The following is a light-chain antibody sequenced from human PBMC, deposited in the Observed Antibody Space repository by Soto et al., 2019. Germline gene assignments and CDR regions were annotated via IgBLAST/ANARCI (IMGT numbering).Light chain of an antibody. J-gene: IGLJ1*01. CDR1: SSDIGLYNY. Sequence: QSALTQPASVSGSPGQSITISCTGTSSDIGLYNYVSWYQQHPGKAPKLIIFEVSNRPSGVSNRFSGSKSGNTASLTISGLQAEDEADYYCSSFTGSNTLVFGSGTKLTVL. V-gene: IGLV2-14*01. CDR3: SSFTGSNTLV. CDR2: EVS.